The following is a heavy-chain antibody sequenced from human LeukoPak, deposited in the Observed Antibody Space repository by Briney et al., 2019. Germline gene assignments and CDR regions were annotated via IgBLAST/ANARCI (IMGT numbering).Heavy chain of an antibody. CDR1: GFTFSSYA. CDR2: LSGSGGST. J-gene: IGHJ2*01. Sequence: GGSLRLSCAASGFTFSSYAMSWVRQAPGKGLEWVSALSGSGGSTYYADSVKGRFTISRENAKNSLYLQMSSLRAGDTAVYYCARGIAVAAHWYFDLWGPGTLVTVSS. V-gene: IGHV3-23*01. D-gene: IGHD6-19*01. CDR3: ARGIAVAAHWYFDL.